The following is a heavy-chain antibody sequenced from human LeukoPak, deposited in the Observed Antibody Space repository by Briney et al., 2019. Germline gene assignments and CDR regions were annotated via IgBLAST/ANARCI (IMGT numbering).Heavy chain of an antibody. V-gene: IGHV3-7*01. J-gene: IGHJ4*02. CDR2: IKQDGSEV. CDR3: VRALGSSSSDF. D-gene: IGHD6-6*01. Sequence: GGSLRLSCAASGFTFDRSWMSWVRQAPGKGLEWVANIKQDGSEVYYVDSVEGRFTASRDNAKNSLSLQMNSLRGEDTAVYYCVRALGSSSSDFWGQGTLVTVSS. CDR1: GFTFDRSW.